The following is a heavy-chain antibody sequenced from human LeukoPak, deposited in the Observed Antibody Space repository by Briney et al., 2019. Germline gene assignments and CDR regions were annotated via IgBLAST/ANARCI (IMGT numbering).Heavy chain of an antibody. V-gene: IGHV3-23*01. CDR3: ARDHLAVAGTFDY. CDR1: GFTFSSYA. J-gene: IGHJ4*02. D-gene: IGHD6-19*01. Sequence: GGSLRLSCAASGFTFSSYAMSWVRQAPGKGLEWVSAISGSGGSTYYADSVKGRFTISRDNAKNSLYLQMNSLRAEDTAVYYCARDHLAVAGTFDYWGQGTLVTVSS. CDR2: ISGSGGST.